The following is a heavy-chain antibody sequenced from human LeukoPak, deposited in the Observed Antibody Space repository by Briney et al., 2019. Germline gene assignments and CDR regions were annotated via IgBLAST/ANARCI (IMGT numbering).Heavy chain of an antibody. CDR1: GFTFSSYA. D-gene: IGHD3-3*01. V-gene: IGHV3-23*01. J-gene: IGHJ4*02. Sequence: TGGSLRLSCAASGFTFSSYAMSWVRQAPGKGLEWVSAISGSGGSTYYADSVKGRFTISRDNSKNTLYLQMNSLRAEDTAVYYCAKDFWSGYYLYYFDYWGQGTLVTVSS. CDR2: ISGSGGST. CDR3: AKDFWSGYYLYYFDY.